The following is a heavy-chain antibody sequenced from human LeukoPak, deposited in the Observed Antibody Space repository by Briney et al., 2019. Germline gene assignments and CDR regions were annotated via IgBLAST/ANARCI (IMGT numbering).Heavy chain of an antibody. D-gene: IGHD4-17*01. Sequence: ASETLSLTCAVSGYSISSGYYWGWIRQPPGKGLEWIGSIYHSGSTYYNPSLKSRVTISVDTSKNQFSLKLSSVTAADTAVYYCATGDYGRPVDYWGQGTLVTVSS. CDR2: IYHSGST. CDR3: ATGDYGRPVDY. V-gene: IGHV4-38-2*01. J-gene: IGHJ4*02. CDR1: GYSISSGYY.